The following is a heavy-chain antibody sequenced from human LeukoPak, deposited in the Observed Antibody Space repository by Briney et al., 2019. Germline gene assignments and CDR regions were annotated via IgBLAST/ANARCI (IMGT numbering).Heavy chain of an antibody. CDR2: ISGSGGST. Sequence: GGSLRLSCAASGFTFSSYAMSWVRQAPGKGLEWVSAISGSGGSTYYADSVKGRFTISKDNSKNTLYLQMNSLRAEDTAVYYCAKSPYSYYDILTGYRDWYFDLWGRGTLVTVSS. D-gene: IGHD3-9*01. V-gene: IGHV3-23*01. CDR1: GFTFSSYA. J-gene: IGHJ2*01. CDR3: AKSPYSYYDILTGYRDWYFDL.